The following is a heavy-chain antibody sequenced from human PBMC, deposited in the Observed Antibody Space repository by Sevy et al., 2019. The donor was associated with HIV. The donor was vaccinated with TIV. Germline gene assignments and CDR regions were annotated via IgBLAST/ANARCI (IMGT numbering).Heavy chain of an antibody. CDR1: GFTFSNAW. CDR3: TIVVGVGATPGYYYYYMDV. V-gene: IGHV3-15*01. J-gene: IGHJ6*03. Sequence: GGCLRLSCAASGFTFSNAWMSWVRQAPGKGLEWVGRIKSKTDGGTTDYAAPVKGRFTISRDDSKNTLYLQMNSLKTEDTAVYYCTIVVGVGATPGYYYYYMDVWGKGTTVTVSS. CDR2: IKSKTDGGTT. D-gene: IGHD1-26*01.